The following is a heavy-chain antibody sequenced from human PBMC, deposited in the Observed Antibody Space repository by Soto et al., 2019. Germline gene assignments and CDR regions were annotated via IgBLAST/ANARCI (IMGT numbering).Heavy chain of an antibody. J-gene: IGHJ4*02. D-gene: IGHD2-21*02. CDR3: ARQRTSVVTQAYFDD. CDR1: GGSINSRSYY. Sequence: SETLSLTCTVSGGSINSRSYYWGWIRQSPGKGLEWIGSIYYSGSTYYNPCLKSRVAMSVDTSKDQFSLKLRSVSAADTAVYYCARQRTSVVTQAYFDDWGQGSLVTVSS. CDR2: IYYSGST. V-gene: IGHV4-39*01.